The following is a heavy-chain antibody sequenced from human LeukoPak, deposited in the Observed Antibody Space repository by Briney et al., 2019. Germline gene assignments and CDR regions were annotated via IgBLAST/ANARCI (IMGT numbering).Heavy chain of an antibody. CDR3: ARDMEQRGFDP. J-gene: IGHJ5*02. CDR2: ISSSSSYI. Sequence: GGSLRLSCAASGFTFSSYSMNWVRQAPGKGLEWVSSISSSSSYIYYADSVKGRFTISRDNAKNSLYLQMNSLRAEDTAVYYCARDMEQRGFDPWGQGTLVTVSS. V-gene: IGHV3-21*01. CDR1: GFTFSSYS. D-gene: IGHD1/OR15-1a*01.